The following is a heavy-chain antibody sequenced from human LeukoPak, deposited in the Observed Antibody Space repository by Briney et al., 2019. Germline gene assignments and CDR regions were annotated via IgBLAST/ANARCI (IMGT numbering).Heavy chain of an antibody. J-gene: IGHJ6*03. CDR1: GGSISSYY. CDR2: IYYSGST. CDR3: ARGGPPGYYYDYYMDV. V-gene: IGHV4-59*01. Sequence: PSETLSLTCTVSGGSISSYYWSWIRQTPGKGLEWIGYIYYSGSTNFDPSLKSRVTISVDTSKNQFSLKMSSVTAADTAVYFCARGGPPGYYYDYYMDVWGKGTTVTISS.